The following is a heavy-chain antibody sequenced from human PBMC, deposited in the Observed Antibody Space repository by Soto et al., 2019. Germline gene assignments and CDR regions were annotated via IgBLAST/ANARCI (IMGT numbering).Heavy chain of an antibody. D-gene: IGHD2-2*01. CDR2: IIPILGIA. V-gene: IGHV1-69*02. CDR3: ARNNCSSNICYRYYGMDV. J-gene: IGHJ6*02. CDR1: GGTFSSYT. Sequence: QVQLVQSGAEVKKPGSSVKVSCKASGGTFSSYTISWVRQAPGQGLEWMGRIIPILGIANYAQKFQGRVRITADKSTSPAYMELSSLRSEDNAVYYCARNNCSSNICYRYYGMDVCGQGTTVTVSS.